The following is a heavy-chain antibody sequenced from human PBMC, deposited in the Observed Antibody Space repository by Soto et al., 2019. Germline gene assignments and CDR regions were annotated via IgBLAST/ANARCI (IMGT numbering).Heavy chain of an antibody. CDR3: ARDWYPHRPLDD. Sequence: ASVKVSCKASGYTFTSYYMHWVRQAPGQGLEWMGIINPSGGSTGYAQKFQGRVTMTRDTSTSTVYMELSSLRSEDTAVYYCARDWYPHRPLDDWGQGTLVTVSS. V-gene: IGHV1-46*03. CDR2: INPSGGST. CDR1: GYTFTSYY. D-gene: IGHD1-20*01. J-gene: IGHJ4*02.